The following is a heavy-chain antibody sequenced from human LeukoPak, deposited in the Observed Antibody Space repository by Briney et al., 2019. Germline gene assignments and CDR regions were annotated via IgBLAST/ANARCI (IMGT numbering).Heavy chain of an antibody. CDR2: VNRDGSET. CDR1: AFIFSGHW. D-gene: IGHD2-8*01. Sequence: GGSLRLSCEGSAFIFSGHWMTWVRQVPGRGPEWVANVNRDGSETYYLDSVKGRFTISRDNAKNSLYLQMNSLRAEDTALYYCVGNNAMDVWGQGTTVIVSS. J-gene: IGHJ6*02. V-gene: IGHV3-7*03. CDR3: VGNNAMDV.